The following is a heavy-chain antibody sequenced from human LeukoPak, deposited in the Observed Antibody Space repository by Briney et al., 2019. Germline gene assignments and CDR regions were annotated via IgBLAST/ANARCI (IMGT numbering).Heavy chain of an antibody. V-gene: IGHV1-2*02. CDR3: ARDYDFWSRYPYFDY. CDR1: GYTFTGYY. CDR2: INPNSGGT. D-gene: IGHD3-3*01. J-gene: IGHJ4*02. Sequence: ASVKVSCKASGYTFTGYYMHWVRQAPGQGLQWMGWINPNSGGTNYAQKFRGGVTMTRATSISTAYIQLSRLRSDDTAVYYCARDYDFWSRYPYFDYWGQGTLVTVSS.